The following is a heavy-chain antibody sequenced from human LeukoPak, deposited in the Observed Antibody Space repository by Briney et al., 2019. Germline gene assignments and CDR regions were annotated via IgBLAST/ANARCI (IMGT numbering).Heavy chain of an antibody. CDR1: GGSISSCY. V-gene: IGHV4-59*12. J-gene: IGHJ4*02. D-gene: IGHD6-13*01. Sequence: SETLSLTCTVSGGSISSCYWSWIRQPPGKGLEWIGYIYYSGSTNYNPSLKSRVTISVDTSKNQFSLKLSSVTAADTAVYYCARGRRAAAGWGYYFDYWGQGTLVTVSS. CDR2: IYYSGST. CDR3: ARGRRAAAGWGYYFDY.